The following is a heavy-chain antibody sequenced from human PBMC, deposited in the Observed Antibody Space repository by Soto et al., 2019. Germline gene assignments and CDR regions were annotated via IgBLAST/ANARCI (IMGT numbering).Heavy chain of an antibody. V-gene: IGHV1-18*01. Sequence: QVQLVQSGAEVKKPGASVKVSCKASGYTLTSHGISWVRQAPGQGLEGMGWISAYNGNTNYAQKRQGRVTMTTDTSTSTAYMELRSLRSDDTAVYYCAREGGNTGVPWDYYYGMDVWGQVTTVTVSS. CDR3: AREGGNTGVPWDYYYGMDV. CDR2: ISAYNGNT. CDR1: GYTLTSHG. J-gene: IGHJ6*02. D-gene: IGHD1-26*01.